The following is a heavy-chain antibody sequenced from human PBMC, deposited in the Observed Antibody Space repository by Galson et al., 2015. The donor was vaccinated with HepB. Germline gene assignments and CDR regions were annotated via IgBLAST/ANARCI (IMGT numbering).Heavy chain of an antibody. J-gene: IGHJ4*02. V-gene: IGHV4-34*01. Sequence: ETLSLTCAVYGWSFSGYYWSWIRQPPGKGLEWIGEINDSGSTNFNPSLKSRVTMSADTSKNQFSLELRSVTAADTAVYYCARGRHRRLLWGSSCSLGYWGQGTLVTVSS. CDR1: GWSFSGYY. CDR3: ARGRHRRLLWGSSCSLGY. CDR2: INDSGST. D-gene: IGHD2-21*01.